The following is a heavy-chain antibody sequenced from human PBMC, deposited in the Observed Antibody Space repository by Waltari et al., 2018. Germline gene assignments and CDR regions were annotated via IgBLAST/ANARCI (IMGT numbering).Heavy chain of an antibody. V-gene: IGHV4-38-2*02. Sequence: QVRLQESGPGLVKPSETLSLTCSASDFSISSGYYWAWLRQPPGKGLEWIASIYHSGSTYYNPSLKSRVTIFVDTSKTQFSLKLTSVTAADTAVYFCARAPSTYSSSWYRVGFDYWGQGTLVTVSS. CDR1: DFSISSGYY. D-gene: IGHD6-13*01. J-gene: IGHJ4*02. CDR2: IYHSGST. CDR3: ARAPSTYSSSWYRVGFDY.